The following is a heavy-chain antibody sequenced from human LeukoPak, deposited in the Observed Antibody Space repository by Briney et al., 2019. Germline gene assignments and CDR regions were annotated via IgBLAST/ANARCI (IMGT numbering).Heavy chain of an antibody. Sequence: PGGSLRLSCAASGFTFSSYWMHWVRQAPGKELVWVSRINSDGSSTSYAGSVKGRFTISRDNAKNTLYLQMNSLRAEDTAVYYCTRVRGYNGYDSGYWGQGTLVTVSS. CDR3: TRVRGYNGYDSGY. V-gene: IGHV3-74*01. J-gene: IGHJ4*02. CDR2: INSDGSST. D-gene: IGHD5-12*01. CDR1: GFTFSSYW.